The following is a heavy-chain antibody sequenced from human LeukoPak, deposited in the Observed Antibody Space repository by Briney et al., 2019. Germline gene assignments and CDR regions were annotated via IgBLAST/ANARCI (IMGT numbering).Heavy chain of an antibody. CDR2: IYYSGST. CDR3: ASTEIAVTGTLDY. Sequence: SETLSLTCTVSGVSISGYYWSWIRQPPGKGLEWIGYIYYSGSTNYNPSLRSRVTISVDTSKNQFSLKLSSVTAADTAVYYCASTEIAVTGTLDYWGQGTLVTVSS. D-gene: IGHD6-19*01. CDR1: GVSISGYY. J-gene: IGHJ4*02. V-gene: IGHV4-59*08.